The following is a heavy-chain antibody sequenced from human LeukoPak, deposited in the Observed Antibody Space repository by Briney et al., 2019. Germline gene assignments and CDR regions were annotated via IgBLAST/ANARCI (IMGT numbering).Heavy chain of an antibody. V-gene: IGHV4-31*03. Sequence: SETLSLTCTVSGGSISSGGYYWSWIRQHPGKGLEWIGYIYYSGSTYYNPSLKSRVTISVDTSKNQFSLKLSSVTAADTAVYYCARVLDYGSGSYYFFDYWGQGTLVTVSS. J-gene: IGHJ4*02. CDR1: GGSISSGGYY. CDR3: ARVLDYGSGSYYFFDY. D-gene: IGHD3-10*01. CDR2: IYYSGST.